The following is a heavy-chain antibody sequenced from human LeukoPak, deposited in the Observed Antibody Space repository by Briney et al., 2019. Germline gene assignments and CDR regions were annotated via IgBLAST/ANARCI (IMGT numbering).Heavy chain of an antibody. Sequence: ASVKVSCKASGYTFTSYAMNWVRQAPGQGLEWMGWINTNTGNPTYAQGFTGRFVFSLDTSVSTAYLQISSLKAEDTAVYYCASTERRTYYYGSGSTAFDIWGQGTMVTVSS. CDR1: GYTFTSYA. D-gene: IGHD3-10*01. CDR3: ASTERRTYYYGSGSTAFDI. J-gene: IGHJ3*02. CDR2: INTNTGNP. V-gene: IGHV7-4-1*02.